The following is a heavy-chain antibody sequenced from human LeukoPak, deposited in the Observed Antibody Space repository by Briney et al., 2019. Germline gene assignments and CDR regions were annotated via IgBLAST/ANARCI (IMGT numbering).Heavy chain of an antibody. Sequence: PGGSLRLSCAASGFTFSSYAMSWVRQAPGKGLEWVSAISGSGGSTYYADSVKGRFTISRDNSKNTLYLQMNSLRAEDTAVYYCAKPSQIVVVPAAMSSDYWGQGTLVTVSS. J-gene: IGHJ4*02. D-gene: IGHD2-2*01. V-gene: IGHV3-23*01. CDR1: GFTFSSYA. CDR2: ISGSGGST. CDR3: AKPSQIVVVPAAMSSDY.